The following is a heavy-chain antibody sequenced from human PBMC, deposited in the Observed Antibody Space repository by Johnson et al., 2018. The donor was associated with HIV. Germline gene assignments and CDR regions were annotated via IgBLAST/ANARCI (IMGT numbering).Heavy chain of an antibody. CDR3: TTDPWGSDAFDI. D-gene: IGHD7-27*01. J-gene: IGHJ3*02. Sequence: VLLVESGGGVVRPGGSLRLSCAASGFSFDDYGMNWVRHAPGQALEWVSGITWNGGSSTSLDSVTGRFTISRDNAKDSLYLQMNSLKTEDTAVYYCTTDPWGSDAFDIWGQGTMVTVSS. V-gene: IGHV3-20*04. CDR1: GFSFDDYG. CDR2: ITWNGGSS.